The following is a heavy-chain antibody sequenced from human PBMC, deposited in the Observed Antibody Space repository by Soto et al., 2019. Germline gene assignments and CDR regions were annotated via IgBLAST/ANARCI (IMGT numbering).Heavy chain of an antibody. D-gene: IGHD2-2*02. V-gene: IGHV6-1*01. CDR1: GDSVSSNSAA. CDR2: TYYRSKWYN. J-gene: IGHJ6*03. Sequence: SQTLSLTFAISGDSVSSNSAAWNWIRQSPSRGLEWLGRTYYRSKWYNDYAVSVKSRITINPDTSKNQFSLQLNSVTPEDTAVYYCARGVYLMLPAAISYYMDVWGKGTTVTVSS. CDR3: ARGVYLMLPAAISYYMDV.